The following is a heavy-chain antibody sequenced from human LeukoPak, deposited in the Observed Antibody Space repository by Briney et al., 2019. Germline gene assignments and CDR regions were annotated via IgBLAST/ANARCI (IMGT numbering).Heavy chain of an antibody. CDR1: GGPFSGYY. V-gene: IGHV4-34*01. J-gene: IGHJ3*02. CDR3: ARKVYAFDI. CDR2: INHSGST. Sequence: KTSETLSLTCAVYGGPFSGYYWSWIRQPPGKGLEWIGEINHSGSTNYNPSLKSRVTISVDTSKNQFSLKLSSVTAADTAVYYCARKVYAFDIWGQGTMVTVSS.